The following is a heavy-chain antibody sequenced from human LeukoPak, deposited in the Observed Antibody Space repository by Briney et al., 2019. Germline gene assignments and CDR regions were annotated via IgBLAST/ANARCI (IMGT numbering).Heavy chain of an antibody. J-gene: IGHJ4*02. CDR1: GFTFSSYA. Sequence: GGSLRLSCAASGFTFSSYAMRWVRQAPGTGLEWVSAISGSGGSTYYADSVKGRFTISRDNSKNTLYLQMNSLRAEDTAVYYCAKDLYPVYYYDSSGYRFDYWGQGTLVTVSS. V-gene: IGHV3-23*01. D-gene: IGHD3-22*01. CDR2: ISGSGGST. CDR3: AKDLYPVYYYDSSGYRFDY.